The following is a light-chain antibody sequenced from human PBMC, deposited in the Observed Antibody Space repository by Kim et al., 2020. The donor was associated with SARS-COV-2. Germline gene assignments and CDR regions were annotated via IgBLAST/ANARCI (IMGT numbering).Light chain of an antibody. CDR2: AAS. CDR3: QKYNTAPLT. V-gene: IGKV1-27*01. J-gene: IGKJ4*01. CDR1: QVISNY. Sequence: DIQMTQSPSSLSASVGDRVTITCRASQVISNYLAWYQQKPGQVPKLLIYAASTLQSGVPSRFSGSGSGTDFTLTISSLQPEDVATYYCQKYNTAPLTFGGGTKVDIK.